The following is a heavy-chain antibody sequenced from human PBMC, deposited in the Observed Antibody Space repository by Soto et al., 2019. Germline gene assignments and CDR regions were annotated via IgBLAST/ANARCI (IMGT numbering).Heavy chain of an antibody. CDR1: GFTFSSYA. J-gene: IGHJ4*02. D-gene: IGHD1-26*01. CDR3: ASLGRTNPPKYFDY. CDR2: ISGSGGST. V-gene: IGHV3-23*01. Sequence: EVPLLESGGGLVQPGGSLRLSCAASGFTFSSYAMSWVRQAPGKGLEWVSAISGSGGSTYYAESVKGRFTISRDNSNNTLYLEMNSLRAEDTAVYYCASLGRTNPPKYFDYWGQGTLVTVSS.